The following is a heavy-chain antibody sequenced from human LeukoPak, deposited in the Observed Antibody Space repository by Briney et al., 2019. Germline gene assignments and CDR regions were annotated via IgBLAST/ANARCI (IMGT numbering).Heavy chain of an antibody. V-gene: IGHV4-31*03. D-gene: IGHD3-3*01. J-gene: IGHJ6*03. CDR3: ARDRRITIFGVVRGYYMDV. CDR1: GGSISSGGYY. CDR2: IYYSGST. Sequence: SETLSLTCTVSGGSISSGGYYWSWIRQHPGKGLEWIGYIYYSGSTYYNPSLKSRVTISVDTSKNQFSLKLGSVTAADTAVYYCARDRRITIFGVVRGYYMDVWGKGTTVTVSS.